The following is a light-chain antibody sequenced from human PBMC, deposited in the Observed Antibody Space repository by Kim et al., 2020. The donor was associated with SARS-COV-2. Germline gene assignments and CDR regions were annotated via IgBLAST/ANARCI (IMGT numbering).Light chain of an antibody. V-gene: IGLV1-44*01. CDR3: AAWDDSLNGRGV. CDR1: SSNIGSNT. CDR2: SNN. J-gene: IGLJ2*01. Sequence: RVTISCSGSSSNIGSNTENWYQQLPGTARKLLIYSNNQRPSGVPDRFSGSKSGTSASLAISGLQSEDEADYYCAAWDDSLNGRGVFGGGTQLTVL.